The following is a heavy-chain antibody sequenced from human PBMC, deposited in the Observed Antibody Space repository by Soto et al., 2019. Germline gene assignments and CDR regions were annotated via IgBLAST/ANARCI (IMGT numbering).Heavy chain of an antibody. J-gene: IGHJ6*02. CDR1: GGTFSSYA. CDR3: ARDDLSGSYRVRYYYGMDV. CDR2: IIPIFGTA. V-gene: IGHV1-69*12. D-gene: IGHD1-26*01. Sequence: QVQLVQSGAEVKKPGSSVKVSCKASGGTFSSYAISWVRQAPGQGLEWMGEIIPIFGTANYAQKFQGRVTITADESTSTAYMELSSLRSEDTAVYYCARDDLSGSYRVRYYYGMDVWGQGTTVTVSS.